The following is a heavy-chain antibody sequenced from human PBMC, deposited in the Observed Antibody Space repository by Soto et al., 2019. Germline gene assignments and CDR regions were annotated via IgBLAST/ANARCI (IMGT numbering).Heavy chain of an antibody. D-gene: IGHD3-3*01. CDR2: IYYSGST. CDR1: GGSLSNNY. CDR3: ARDMYDFWSGPDYYYYGMDV. J-gene: IGHJ6*02. Sequence: SETLSLTCTVSGGSLSNNYWSWIRQPPGKALEWIGYIYYSGSTNYNPSLKSRVTISVDTSKNQFSLKLSSVTAADTAVYYCARDMYDFWSGPDYYYYGMDVWGQGTTVTVSS. V-gene: IGHV4-59*01.